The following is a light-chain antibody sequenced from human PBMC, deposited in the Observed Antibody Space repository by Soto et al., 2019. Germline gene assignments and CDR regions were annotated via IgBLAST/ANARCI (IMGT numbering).Light chain of an antibody. Sequence: EIVMTQSPATLSVSPGERATLSCRASQSVRGNLSCCQQKPVESPRLLIYGASSRATVIPVRFSGSGSGTEFTLTISSLQSEDFAVYYCQQYNNWPFITFGQGTRLEIK. CDR1: QSVRGN. V-gene: IGKV3-15*01. J-gene: IGKJ5*01. CDR3: QQYNNWPFIT. CDR2: GAS.